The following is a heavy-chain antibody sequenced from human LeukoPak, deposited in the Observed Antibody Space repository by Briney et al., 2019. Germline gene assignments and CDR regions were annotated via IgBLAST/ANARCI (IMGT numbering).Heavy chain of an antibody. CDR3: ARAFYLDGGMDV. CDR2: IYSGGST. J-gene: IGHJ6*02. CDR1: GFTPSGNY. Sequence: GGSPRPSRAASGFTPSGNYMSWVPQAPGKGREWVSVIYSGGSTYYADSVKCRFTISRDNSKNTLYLQMNSLRAEDTAVYYCARAFYLDGGMDVWGQGTTVTVSS. D-gene: IGHD2/OR15-2a*01. V-gene: IGHV3-53*01.